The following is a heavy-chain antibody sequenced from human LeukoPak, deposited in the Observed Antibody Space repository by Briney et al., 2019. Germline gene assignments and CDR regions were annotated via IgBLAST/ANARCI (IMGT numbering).Heavy chain of an antibody. CDR1: GFTVSTNY. Sequence: GGSLRLSCAASGFTVSTNYMSWVRQAPGKGLEWVSVIYGGSSTYYADSVKGRFTIPRDNSKNTLYLQMNSLRAEDTAVYYCARGFRRGFDYWGQGTLVTVSS. CDR2: IYGGSST. J-gene: IGHJ4*02. V-gene: IGHV3-66*01. D-gene: IGHD3-10*01. CDR3: ARGFRRGFDY.